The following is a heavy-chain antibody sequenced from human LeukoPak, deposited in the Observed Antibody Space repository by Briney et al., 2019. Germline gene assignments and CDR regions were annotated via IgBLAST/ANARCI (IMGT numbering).Heavy chain of an antibody. Sequence: SETLSLTCTVSGASIRSGDYYWSWIRQPPGKGLEWIGYIYDSGSTYYNPSLKSRITISVDTSENRFSLKLSSVTATDTAVYYCARDCSGGSCYGAFDTWGQGTMVTVSS. CDR3: ARDCSGGSCYGAFDT. J-gene: IGHJ3*02. V-gene: IGHV4-30-4*01. D-gene: IGHD2-15*01. CDR1: GASIRSGDYY. CDR2: IYDSGST.